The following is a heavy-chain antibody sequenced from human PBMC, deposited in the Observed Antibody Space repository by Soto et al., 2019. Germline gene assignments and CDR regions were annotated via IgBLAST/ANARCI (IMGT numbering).Heavy chain of an antibody. CDR1: GFTFSDHF. CDR3: ARLMGTSFDL. Sequence: GGSLRLSCVASGFTFSDHFMDWLRLAPGKGLEWVGRARNKVNGYTTAYAASVRGRFTISRDDSKNSLYLQMNSLKIEDTAVYFCARLMGTSFDLWGQGTLVTVSS. D-gene: IGHD2-8*01. J-gene: IGHJ4*02. V-gene: IGHV3-72*01. CDR2: ARNKVNGYTT.